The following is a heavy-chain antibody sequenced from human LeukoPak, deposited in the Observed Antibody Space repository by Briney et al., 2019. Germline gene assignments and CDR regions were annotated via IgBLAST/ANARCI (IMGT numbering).Heavy chain of an antibody. Sequence: VSVTVSCKASGYTFTSYGISWVRQAPGQGLEWMGWISAYNGNTNYAQKFQDRVTMTTDTPTSTAYMELRSLRSDDTAVYYCARDFVDTVMVVDYWGQGTLVTVSS. J-gene: IGHJ4*02. D-gene: IGHD5-18*01. CDR3: ARDFVDTVMVVDY. CDR2: ISAYNGNT. CDR1: GYTFTSYG. V-gene: IGHV1-18*01.